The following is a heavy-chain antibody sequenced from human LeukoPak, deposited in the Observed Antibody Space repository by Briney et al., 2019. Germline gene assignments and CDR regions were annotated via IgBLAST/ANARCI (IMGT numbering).Heavy chain of an antibody. CDR1: GYSFTSHY. CDR3: ARQGELLRFLEWLWNWFDP. J-gene: IGHJ5*02. V-gene: IGHV1-2*02. D-gene: IGHD3-3*01. CDR2: INPNSGGT. Sequence: ASVKVSCKASGYSFTSHYMHWVRQAPGQGLEWMGWINPNSGGTNYAQKFQGRVTMTRDTSISTAYMELSRLRSDDTAVYYCARQGELLRFLEWLWNWFDPWGQGTLVTVSS.